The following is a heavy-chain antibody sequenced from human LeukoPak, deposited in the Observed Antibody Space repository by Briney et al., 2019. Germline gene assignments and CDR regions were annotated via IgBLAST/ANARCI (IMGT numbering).Heavy chain of an antibody. V-gene: IGHV3-7*01. D-gene: IGHD5-18*01. CDR2: IKQDGSEK. Sequence: GGSLRLSCAASGFTFSSYWMSWVRQAPGKGLEWVANIKQDGSEKYYVDSVEGRFTISRGNAKNSLYLQMSSLRAEDTAVYYCARDRIQLWRKDAFDIWGQGTMVTVSS. CDR3: ARDRIQLWRKDAFDI. J-gene: IGHJ3*02. CDR1: GFTFSSYW.